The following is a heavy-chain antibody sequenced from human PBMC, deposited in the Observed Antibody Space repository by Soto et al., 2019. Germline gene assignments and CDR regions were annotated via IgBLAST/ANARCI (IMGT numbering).Heavy chain of an antibody. Sequence: SGPTLVNPTQTLTLTCTFSGFSLSTSGMCVSWIRQPPGKALEWLARIDWDDDKYYSTSLKTRLTISKDTSKNQVVLTMTNMDPVDTATYYCARIRLARDSSGWYPFDYWGQGTLVTVSS. CDR3: ARIRLARDSSGWYPFDY. CDR1: GFSLSTSGMC. J-gene: IGHJ4*02. V-gene: IGHV2-70*11. CDR2: IDWDDDK. D-gene: IGHD6-19*01.